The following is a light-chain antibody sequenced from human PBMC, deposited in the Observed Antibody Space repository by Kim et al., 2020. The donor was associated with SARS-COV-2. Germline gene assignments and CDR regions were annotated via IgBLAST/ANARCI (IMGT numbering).Light chain of an antibody. V-gene: IGLV3-1*01. CDR1: KLGNKY. CDR2: QDS. J-gene: IGLJ3*02. CDR3: QAWDRTTVV. Sequence: SYELTQPPSVSVSPGQTASITCSGDKLGNKYTCWYQQKPGQSPVLVIYQDSKRPSGIPERFSGSNSGNTATLTSSETQAMDEADYYCQAWDRTTVVFGGGTQLTVL.